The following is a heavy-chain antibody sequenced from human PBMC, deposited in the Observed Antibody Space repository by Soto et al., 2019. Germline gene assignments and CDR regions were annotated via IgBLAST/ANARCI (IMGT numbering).Heavy chain of an antibody. J-gene: IGHJ4*02. CDR1: GGSFSGYY. CDR3: ARVGGYFDY. D-gene: IGHD3-16*01. CDR2: INHSGST. V-gene: IGHV4-34*01. Sequence: SETLSLTCAVYGGSFSGYYWSWIRQPPGKGLEWIGEINHSGSTNYNPSLKSRVTISVDTSKNQFSLKLSSVIAADTAVYYCARVGGYFDYWGQGTLVTVSS.